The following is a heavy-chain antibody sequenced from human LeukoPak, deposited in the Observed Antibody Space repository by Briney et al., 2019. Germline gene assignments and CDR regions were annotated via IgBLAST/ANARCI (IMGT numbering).Heavy chain of an antibody. D-gene: IGHD2-2*01. CDR3: AREVGYSTSWYGRFDP. J-gene: IGHJ5*02. CDR1: GYPFTGYY. V-gene: IGHV1-2*06. Sequence: VASVKVSCNASGYPFTGYYLHWVRQAPGQGLEWVGRINHNTGVSDYAQKFQGRVTMTRDTSINTAYMELNRLRSDDTAVYYCAREVGYSTSWYGRFDPWGQGTLVTVSS. CDR2: INHNTGVS.